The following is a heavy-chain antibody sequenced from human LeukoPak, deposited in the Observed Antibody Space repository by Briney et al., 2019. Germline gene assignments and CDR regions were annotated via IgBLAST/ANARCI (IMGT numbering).Heavy chain of an antibody. V-gene: IGHV4-34*01. D-gene: IGHD3/OR15-3a*01. CDR2: INHSGST. CDR1: GGSFSGYY. Sequence: SETLSLTCAVYGGSFSGYYWSWIRQPPGKGLEWIGEINHSGSTNYNPSLKSRVTISVDTSKNQFSLKLSSVTAADTAVYFCARDKVDYPYNWFDPWGQGTLVTVSS. CDR3: ARDKVDYPYNWFDP. J-gene: IGHJ5*02.